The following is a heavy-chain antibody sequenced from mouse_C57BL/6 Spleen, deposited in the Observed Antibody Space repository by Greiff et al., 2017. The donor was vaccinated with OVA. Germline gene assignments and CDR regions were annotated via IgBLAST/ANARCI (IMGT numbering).Heavy chain of an antibody. CDR1: GFNIKDYY. CDR2: IDPEDGDT. CDR3: TTHTLYYYGSSSYAMDY. J-gene: IGHJ4*01. V-gene: IGHV14-1*01. D-gene: IGHD1-1*01. Sequence: VQLQQSGAELVRPGASVKLSCTASGFNIKDYYMHWVKQRPEQGLEWIGRIDPEDGDTEYAPKFQGKATMTADTSSNTAYLQLSSLTSEDTAVYYCTTHTLYYYGSSSYAMDYWGQGTSVTVSS.